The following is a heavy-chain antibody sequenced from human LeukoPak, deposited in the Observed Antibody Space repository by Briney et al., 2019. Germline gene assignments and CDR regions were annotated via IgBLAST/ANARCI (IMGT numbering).Heavy chain of an antibody. V-gene: IGHV3-7*01. CDR1: GFTFSNYW. J-gene: IGHJ5*02. CDR2: IKQDGSDK. Sequence: PGGSLRLSCAASGFTFSNYWMNWVRQAPGKGLEWVANIKQDGSDKYYVDSVKGRFTISRDNAKNSLYLQMNSLRAEDTAVYYCARTLRTFNWFDPWGQGTLVTVSS. D-gene: IGHD3-16*01. CDR3: ARTLRTFNWFDP.